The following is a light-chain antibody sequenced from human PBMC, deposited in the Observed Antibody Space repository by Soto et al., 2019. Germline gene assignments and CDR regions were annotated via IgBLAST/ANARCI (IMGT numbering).Light chain of an antibody. Sequence: DIQMTQSPSTLSASVGDRVTITCRASQSISSWLAWYQQKPGKAPKLLIYKASSLESGVPSRFSGSGSGTEFTLTISSLQPDDFATYYCQQYNRYSRAFGKGTKLEIK. CDR2: KAS. J-gene: IGKJ2*01. CDR3: QQYNRYSRA. CDR1: QSISSW. V-gene: IGKV1-5*03.